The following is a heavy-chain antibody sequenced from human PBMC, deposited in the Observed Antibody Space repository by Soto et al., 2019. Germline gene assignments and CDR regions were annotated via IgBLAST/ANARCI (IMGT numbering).Heavy chain of an antibody. CDR3: AIGRVAGKTRDFDY. D-gene: IGHD6-19*01. V-gene: IGHV1-8*01. J-gene: IGHJ4*02. CDR2: MNPNSGNT. Sequence: QVQLVQSGAEVKKPGASVKVSCKASGYTFTSYDINWVRQATGQGLEWMGWMNPNSGNTGYAQKFQGRVTMTRNTSISTAYMELSSLRSEDTAVSYCAIGRVAGKTRDFDYWGQGTLVIVSS. CDR1: GYTFTSYD.